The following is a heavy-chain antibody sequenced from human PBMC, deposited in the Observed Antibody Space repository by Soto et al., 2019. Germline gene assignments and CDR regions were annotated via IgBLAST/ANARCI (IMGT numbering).Heavy chain of an antibody. D-gene: IGHD6-13*01. J-gene: IGHJ4*02. V-gene: IGHV4-31*03. CDR2: NYYSGIT. Sequence: SEPLSLTYTVSDGSIISGGYYWTWIRQHPGKGLEWIGYNYYSGITYYNPSLKSRVTISVDTSKNQFSLKLSSVTAADTAVYYCARHSRGSSWAIDYWGQGTLVTVSS. CDR1: DGSIISGGYY. CDR3: ARHSRGSSWAIDY.